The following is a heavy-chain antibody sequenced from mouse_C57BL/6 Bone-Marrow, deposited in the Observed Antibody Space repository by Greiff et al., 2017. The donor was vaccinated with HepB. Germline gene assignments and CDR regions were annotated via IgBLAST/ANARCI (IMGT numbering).Heavy chain of an antibody. J-gene: IGHJ4*01. V-gene: IGHV1-7*01. Sequence: VQLQESGAELAKPGASVKLSCKASGYPFPSYWMHWVNQRPGQGLEWIGYINPSSGYTKYNQKFKDKATLTADKSSSTAYMQLSSLTYEDSAVYYCARGYAMDYWGQGTSVTVSS. CDR3: ARGYAMDY. CDR1: GYPFPSYW. CDR2: INPSSGYT.